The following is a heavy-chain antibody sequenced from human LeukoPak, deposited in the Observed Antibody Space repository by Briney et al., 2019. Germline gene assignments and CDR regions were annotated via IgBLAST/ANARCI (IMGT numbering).Heavy chain of an antibody. J-gene: IGHJ4*02. Sequence: ASVKVSCKASAYTFTGYYMHWVRQGPGQGPDWMGWVNGASGGTYYAQRFQGRVTMTRDTSISTAYMELTRLRSDDTAVYYCARALTPSSAGTIDYWGQGTLVTVSS. CDR2: VNGASGGT. CDR3: ARALTPSSAGTIDY. CDR1: AYTFTGYY. D-gene: IGHD6-13*01. V-gene: IGHV1-2*02.